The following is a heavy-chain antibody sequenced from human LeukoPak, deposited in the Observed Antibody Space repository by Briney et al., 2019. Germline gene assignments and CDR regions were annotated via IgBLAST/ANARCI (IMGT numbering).Heavy chain of an antibody. CDR2: IIPIFGTA. D-gene: IGHD6-6*01. CDR1: GGTFSSYA. V-gene: IGHV1-69*13. Sequence: SVNVSCKASGGTFSSYAISWVRQAPGQGLEWMGGIIPIFGTANYAQKFQGRVTITADESTSTAYMELSSLRSEDTAVYYCARGGHSSSSADYWGQGTLVTVSS. J-gene: IGHJ4*02. CDR3: ARGGHSSSSADY.